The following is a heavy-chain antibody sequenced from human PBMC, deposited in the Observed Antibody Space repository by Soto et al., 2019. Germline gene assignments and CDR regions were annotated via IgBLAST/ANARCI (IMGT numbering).Heavy chain of an antibody. CDR1: GFTFSNAW. CDR3: TTQTGEVWFGEESNWFDP. V-gene: IGHV3-15*07. CDR2: IKSKTDGGTT. D-gene: IGHD3-10*01. J-gene: IGHJ5*02. Sequence: GGSLRLSCAASGFTFSNAWMNWVRQAPGKGLEWVGRIKSKTDGGTTDYAAPVKGRFTISRDVSKNTLYLQMNSLKTEDTAVYYCTTQTGEVWFGEESNWFDPWGQGTLVTVSS.